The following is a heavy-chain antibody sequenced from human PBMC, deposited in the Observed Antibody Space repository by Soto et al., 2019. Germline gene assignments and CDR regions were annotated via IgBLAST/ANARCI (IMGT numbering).Heavy chain of an antibody. Sequence: VHLVQSGGGLVQPGGSLRLSCAASGFSFTTHAMHWVRQAPGKGLQYVAAISTDGGGTYYTDSVKGRFIISRDNSKSTLYLQMGSLRGEDMAVYYCARYGSGSAYDHWGQGTLVTVSS. V-gene: IGHV3-64*07. J-gene: IGHJ4*02. CDR3: ARYGSGSAYDH. CDR2: ISTDGGGT. D-gene: IGHD3-10*01. CDR1: GFSFTTHA.